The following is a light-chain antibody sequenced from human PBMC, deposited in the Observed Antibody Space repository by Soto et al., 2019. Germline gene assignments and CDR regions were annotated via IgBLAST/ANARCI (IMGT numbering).Light chain of an antibody. CDR3: QQYNNWPL. CDR2: GAS. CDR1: QSVSSN. J-gene: IGKJ3*01. Sequence: EIVMRQSPATLSVSPGERATLSCRASQSVSSNLAWYQQKPGQAPRLLIYGASTRATGIPARFSGSGSGTEFTLTISSLQSEDFAVYYCQQYNNWPLFGPGTRWIS. V-gene: IGKV3-15*01.